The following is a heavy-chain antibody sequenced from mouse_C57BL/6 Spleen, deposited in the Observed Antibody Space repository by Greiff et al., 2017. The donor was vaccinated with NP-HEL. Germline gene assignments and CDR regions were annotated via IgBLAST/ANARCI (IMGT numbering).Heavy chain of an antibody. J-gene: IGHJ2*01. V-gene: IGHV14-4*01. CDR3: TTGDYFDY. Sequence: VHVKQSGAELVRPGASVKLSCTASGFNIKDDYMHWVKQRPEQGLEWIGWIDPENGDTEYASKFQGKATITADTSSNTAYLQLSSLTSEDTAVYYCTTGDYFDYWGQGTTLTVSS. CDR1: GFNIKDDY. CDR2: IDPENGDT.